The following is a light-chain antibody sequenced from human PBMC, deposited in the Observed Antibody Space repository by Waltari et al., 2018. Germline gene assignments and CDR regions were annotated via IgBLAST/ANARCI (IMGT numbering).Light chain of an antibody. J-gene: IGKJ1*01. Sequence: DIQMTQSPSSLSASVGDRVTITCRASQSIARYLNWYQQKPGKSPKLLVYAVSTLHSGVPSRFSGSGSGTDFTLTINTLQPEDFATYYCQQSYSTLSWTFGQGTKVEMK. CDR2: AVS. CDR1: QSIARY. CDR3: QQSYSTLSWT. V-gene: IGKV1-39*01.